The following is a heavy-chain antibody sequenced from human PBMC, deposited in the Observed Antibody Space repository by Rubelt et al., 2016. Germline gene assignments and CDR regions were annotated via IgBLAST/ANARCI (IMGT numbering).Heavy chain of an antibody. V-gene: IGHV3-7*04. CDR3: ARAGYSSGYDR. CDR2: MNTDGSAK. Sequence: EVQLVESGGGLVQPGGSLRLSCAATGFDFSSYWMAWVRQAPGKGLEWVANMNTDGSAKSYVDSVKGRFTISRDNAKSSRDLEMNSVRVEDTAVYYCARAGYSSGYDRWGQGTLVTVSS. J-gene: IGHJ4*02. D-gene: IGHD6-19*01. CDR1: GFDFSSYW.